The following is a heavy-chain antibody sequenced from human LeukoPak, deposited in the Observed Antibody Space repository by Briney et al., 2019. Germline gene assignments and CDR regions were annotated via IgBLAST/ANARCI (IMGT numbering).Heavy chain of an antibody. V-gene: IGHV3-21*01. CDR3: ARADLGPFDY. D-gene: IGHD1-26*01. CDR1: EFTFSSYS. J-gene: IGHJ4*02. CDR2: ISSSSSSI. Sequence: PGGSLRLSCAASEFTFSSYSMNWVRQAPGKGLEWVSSISSSSSSIYYADSVKGRFTISRDNAKNLLYLRMNSLRAEDTAVNYCARADLGPFDYWGQGTLVTVSS.